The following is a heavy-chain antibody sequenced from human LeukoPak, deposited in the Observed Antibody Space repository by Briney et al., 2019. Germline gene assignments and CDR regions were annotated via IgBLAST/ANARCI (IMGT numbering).Heavy chain of an antibody. CDR1: RYTFTSYV. Sequence: ASVKDSCKASRYTFTSYVISWVRQAPGQGVEWMGWISAYNGNTNYAQKLQGRITMTTDTSTSKAYMELRSLRYDDTAVYYCARDRSKREYSSGWYDPTFFDYWGQGTLVTVSS. D-gene: IGHD6-19*01. CDR3: ARDRSKREYSSGWYDPTFFDY. CDR2: ISAYNGNT. J-gene: IGHJ4*02. V-gene: IGHV1-18*01.